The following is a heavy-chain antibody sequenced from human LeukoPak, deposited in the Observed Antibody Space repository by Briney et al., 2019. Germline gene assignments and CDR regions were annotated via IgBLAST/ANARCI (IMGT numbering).Heavy chain of an antibody. CDR2: IYPGDSDT. CDR1: GYSFTSYW. V-gene: IGHV5-51*01. D-gene: IGHD4-11*01. Sequence: GESLKISCKGSGYSFTSYWIGWVRQMPGKGLEWMGIIYPGDSDTRYSPSFQGQVTISADKSISTAYLQWSSLKASDTAMYYCARHMTTSHHYYYYMDVWGKGTTVTVSS. J-gene: IGHJ6*03. CDR3: ARHMTTSHHYYYYMDV.